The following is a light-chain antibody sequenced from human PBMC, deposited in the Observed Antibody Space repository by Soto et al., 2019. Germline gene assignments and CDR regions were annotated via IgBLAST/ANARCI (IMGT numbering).Light chain of an antibody. CDR2: GNF. Sequence: QAVLTQPPSVSGAPGQRVTISCTGSSSNIGADYGVHWYQQLPGTAPKLIIYGNFNRPSGVPDRFSGSKSGTSASLAITGLQAEDEADFYCQSYDSSLSGFVFGTGTKVTVL. V-gene: IGLV1-40*01. J-gene: IGLJ1*01. CDR1: SSNIGADYG. CDR3: QSYDSSLSGFV.